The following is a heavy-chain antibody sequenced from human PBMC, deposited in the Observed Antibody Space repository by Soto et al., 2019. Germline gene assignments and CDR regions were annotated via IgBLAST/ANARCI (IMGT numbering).Heavy chain of an antibody. Sequence: GGSLRLSCAPSGFTFDDYPMHWVRQVLGKGLEWVSSISWNSGNIGYADSVKGRFTTSRDNAKNSLYLQMNSLRPEDTALYYCVRSKGGYSYGTPFDYWGQGTLVTVSS. CDR1: GFTFDDYP. CDR3: VRSKGGYSYGTPFDY. D-gene: IGHD5-18*01. CDR2: ISWNSGNI. J-gene: IGHJ4*02. V-gene: IGHV3-9*01.